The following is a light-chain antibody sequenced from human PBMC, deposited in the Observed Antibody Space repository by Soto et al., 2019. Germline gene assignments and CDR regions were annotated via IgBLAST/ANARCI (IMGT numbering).Light chain of an antibody. CDR1: RGSVASNY. CDR3: QSYDRTNEV. V-gene: IGLV6-57*03. Sequence: NFMLTQPHSVSESPGKTITISCARSRGSVASNYVQWFQQRPGSAPTTIIYRDDQRPSGVADRFSASVDSSSNSASRTISGLKTEDEADYYCQSYDRTNEVFGGGTKLTVL. CDR2: RDD. J-gene: IGLJ2*01.